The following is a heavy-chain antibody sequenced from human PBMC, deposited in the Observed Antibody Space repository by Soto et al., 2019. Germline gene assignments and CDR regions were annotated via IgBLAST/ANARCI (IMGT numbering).Heavy chain of an antibody. CDR2: ITGSGVAT. V-gene: IGHV3-23*01. CDR3: AKDRYAGHYYDSAARPFDY. D-gene: IGHD3-22*01. J-gene: IGHJ4*02. Sequence: EVHLLESGGVSVQPGGPLVLAGAASGFTFNNYAMSWVRQAPGKGLEWVSAITGSGVATYYADSVKGRFTISRNNPKNTLYLQMYRLRAEDTALYYCAKDRYAGHYYDSAARPFDYWGQGTMVTFSP. CDR1: GFTFNNYA.